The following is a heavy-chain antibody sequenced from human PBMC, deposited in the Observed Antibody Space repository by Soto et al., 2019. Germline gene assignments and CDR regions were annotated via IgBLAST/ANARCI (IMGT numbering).Heavy chain of an antibody. CDR2: IIPIFGTA. Sequence: VKVSCKASGGTFSSYAISWVRQAPGQGLEWMGGIIPIFGTANYAQKFQGRVTITADKSTSTAYMELSSLRAEDTAVYYCARGSRTYYSPPLGAFDIWGQGTMVTVSS. J-gene: IGHJ3*02. CDR1: GGTFSSYA. V-gene: IGHV1-69*06. CDR3: ARGSRTYYSPPLGAFDI. D-gene: IGHD3-10*01.